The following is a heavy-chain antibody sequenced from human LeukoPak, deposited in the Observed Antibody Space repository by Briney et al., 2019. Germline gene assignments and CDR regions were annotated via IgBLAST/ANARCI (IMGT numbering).Heavy chain of an antibody. V-gene: IGHV4-34*01. CDR1: GGSFSGYY. D-gene: IGHD5-18*01. CDR3: ARTYSYGYYYGMDV. CDR2: INHSGST. Sequence: PSETLSLTCAVYGGSFSGYYWSWIRQPPGKGLEWIGEINHSGSTNCNPSLKSRVTISVDTSKNQFSLKLSSVTAADTAVYYCARTYSYGYYYGMDVWGQGTTVTVSS. J-gene: IGHJ6*02.